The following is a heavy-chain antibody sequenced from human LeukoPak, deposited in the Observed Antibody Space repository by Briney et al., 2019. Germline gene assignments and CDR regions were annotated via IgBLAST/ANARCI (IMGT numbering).Heavy chain of an antibody. V-gene: IGHV5-51*01. Sequence: GDSLKISCKGSGYTFSYYWIGWVRQMPATGLEWMGIIYPADSDARYSPSFQGQVTISADKSISTAYLQWSSLKASDTAIYYCVRTTAAAVDAFDIWGQGTMVTISP. CDR1: GYTFSYYW. CDR2: IYPADSDA. D-gene: IGHD6-13*01. CDR3: VRTTAAAVDAFDI. J-gene: IGHJ3*02.